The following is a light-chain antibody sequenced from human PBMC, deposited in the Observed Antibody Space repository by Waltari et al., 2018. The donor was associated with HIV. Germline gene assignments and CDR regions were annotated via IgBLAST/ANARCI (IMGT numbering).Light chain of an antibody. CDR3: QQRTNWPPYS. Sequence: EIVLTQSPATLSLSPGERATLSYRASQSVGRYLAWYQQKPGQAPRLLIYDASNRATGIPVRFSGSGSGTDFTLTISSLEPEDFALYYCQQRTNWPPYSFGQGTKLEIK. J-gene: IGKJ2*03. CDR1: QSVGRY. CDR2: DAS. V-gene: IGKV3-11*01.